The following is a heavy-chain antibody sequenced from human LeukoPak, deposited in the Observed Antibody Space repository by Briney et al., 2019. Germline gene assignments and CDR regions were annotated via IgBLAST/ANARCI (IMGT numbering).Heavy chain of an antibody. CDR1: GGTFSSYA. Sequence: SVKVSCKASGGTFSSYAISWVRQAPGQGLEWMGRIIPILGIANYAQKFQGRVTITADKSTSSAYMGLSSLRSEDTAVYYCARDSWAVVVTATSYGMDVWGQGTTVTVSS. V-gene: IGHV1-69*04. D-gene: IGHD2-21*02. CDR2: IIPILGIA. J-gene: IGHJ6*02. CDR3: ARDSWAVVVTATSYGMDV.